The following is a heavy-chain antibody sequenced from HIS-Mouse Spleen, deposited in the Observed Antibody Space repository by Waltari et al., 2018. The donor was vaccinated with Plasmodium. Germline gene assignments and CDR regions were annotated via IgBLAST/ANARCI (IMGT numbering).Heavy chain of an antibody. CDR2: IKQDGSEK. D-gene: IGHD6-13*01. CDR1: GFPFSSYW. Sequence: EVQLVESGGGLVQPGGSLILSCPASGFPFSSYWMSWVRQAPGKGLEWVANIKQDGSEKYYVDSVKGRFTISRDNAKNSLYLQMNSLRAEDTAVYYCASSWYWYFDLWGRGTLVTVSS. V-gene: IGHV3-7*01. J-gene: IGHJ2*01. CDR3: ASSWYWYFDL.